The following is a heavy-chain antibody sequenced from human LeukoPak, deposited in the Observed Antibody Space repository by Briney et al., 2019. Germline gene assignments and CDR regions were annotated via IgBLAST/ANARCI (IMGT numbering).Heavy chain of an antibody. V-gene: IGHV1-18*01. CDR3: TRTVLDCKNGVCYDY. CDR2: ISPYNGNT. J-gene: IGHJ4*02. Sequence: ASVKVSCKTSGYTFTNYGISWVRQPPGQGLEWMGWISPYNGNTIYAQKLQGRVTVTTDTSTSTAYMELRSLRSDDTAVYYCTRTVLDCKNGVCYDYWGQGTLVTVSS. CDR1: GYTFTNYG. D-gene: IGHD2-8*01.